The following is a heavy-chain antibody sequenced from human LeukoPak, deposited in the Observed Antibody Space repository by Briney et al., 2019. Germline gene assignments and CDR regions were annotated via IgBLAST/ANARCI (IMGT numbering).Heavy chain of an antibody. CDR3: ASSFRGAYFYFDH. J-gene: IGHJ4*02. CDR2: IYHSGST. D-gene: IGHD3-10*01. V-gene: IGHV4-30-2*01. Sequence: PSQTLSLTCTVSGGSISSGGYYWSWIRQPPGKGLEWIGYIYHSGSTYYNPSLKSRVTISVDRSKNQFSLKLSSMTAADTAVYYCASSFRGAYFYFDHWGQGTLVTVSS. CDR1: GGSISSGGYY.